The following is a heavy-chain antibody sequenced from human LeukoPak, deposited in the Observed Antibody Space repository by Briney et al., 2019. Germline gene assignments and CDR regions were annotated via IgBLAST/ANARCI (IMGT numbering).Heavy chain of an antibody. CDR1: GGSISSSSYY. Sequence: PSETLSLTCTVSGGSISSSSYYWAWIRQAPGKGLEWIGSIYHSGYTHYNPSLKGRVTISVDTSKNDFSLKLSSVAAADTAIYYCARDMNPTHYFDYWGQGTLVTVSS. CDR2: IYHSGYT. CDR3: ARDMNPTHYFDY. D-gene: IGHD3-16*01. J-gene: IGHJ4*02. V-gene: IGHV4-39*02.